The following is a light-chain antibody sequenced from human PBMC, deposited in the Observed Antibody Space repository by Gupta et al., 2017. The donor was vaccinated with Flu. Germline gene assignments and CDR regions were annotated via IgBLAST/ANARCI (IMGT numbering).Light chain of an antibody. Sequence: DIQMTHSPSSLSASVGDRVTITCQASQDISHYLNWYQQKPGKAPKLLIYDASSLEAGVPSRFSGSGSGTXLTFIIXSLQPEDVATYYCQQADNLPVTFGXGTKVEIK. V-gene: IGKV1-33*01. J-gene: IGKJ4*01. CDR3: QQADNLPVT. CDR1: QDISHY. CDR2: DAS.